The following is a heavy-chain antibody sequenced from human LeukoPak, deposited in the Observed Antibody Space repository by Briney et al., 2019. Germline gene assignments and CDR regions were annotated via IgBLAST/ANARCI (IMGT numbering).Heavy chain of an antibody. V-gene: IGHV1-2*02. CDR3: ARDYYYDSSGSVTPGNY. J-gene: IGHJ4*02. Sequence: GASVKVSCKASGYTFTVYYIHWVRQAPGHGLEWMGWISPFSGGTNYAQKFQGRATMTRDTSISTAYMELSRLRSDDTAVYYCARDYYYDSSGSVTPGNYWGQGTLVTVSS. D-gene: IGHD3-22*01. CDR1: GYTFTVYY. CDR2: ISPFSGGT.